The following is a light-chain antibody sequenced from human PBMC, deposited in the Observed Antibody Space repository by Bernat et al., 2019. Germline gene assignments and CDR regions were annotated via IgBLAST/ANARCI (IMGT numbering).Light chain of an antibody. V-gene: IGLV2-23*01. Sequence: QSALTQPASVSGSPGQSITISCTGTSSDVGSYNLVSWYQQHPGKAPKLMSYEGSKRPSGVSNRFSGSKSGNTASLTIPGLQAEDEADYYCCSYAGSSSYVFGTGTKVTVL. CDR1: SSDVGSYNL. J-gene: IGLJ1*01. CDR3: CSYAGSSSYV. CDR2: EGS.